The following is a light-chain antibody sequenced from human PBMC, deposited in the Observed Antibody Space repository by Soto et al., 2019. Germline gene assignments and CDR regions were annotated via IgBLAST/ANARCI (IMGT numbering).Light chain of an antibody. CDR2: GNS. CDR1: SSKIGAGYD. Sequence: QSVLTQPPSVSGSPGQRVTISRTGSSSKIGAGYDVHWYQQLPGTAPKLLIYGNSNRPSGVPDRFSGSKSGTSASLAITGLQAEDEADYYCQSYDSSLSGCYVFGTGTKVTVL. CDR3: QSYDSSLSGCYV. J-gene: IGLJ1*01. V-gene: IGLV1-40*01.